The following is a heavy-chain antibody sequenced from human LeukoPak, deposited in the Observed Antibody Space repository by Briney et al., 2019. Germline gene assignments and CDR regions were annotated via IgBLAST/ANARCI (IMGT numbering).Heavy chain of an antibody. J-gene: IGHJ4*02. CDR2: IHSSGST. V-gene: IGHV4-59*01. D-gene: IGHD6-13*01. Sequence: SETLSLTCTVSGGSISGDYRSWIRQSPGKGLEWIAYIHSSGSTSYNPSLKSRVTISVDTSKNEFSLKLTSVSAADTAVYYCARDRPGGSSLDYWGQGILVTVSS. CDR1: GGSISGDY. CDR3: ARDRPGGSSLDY.